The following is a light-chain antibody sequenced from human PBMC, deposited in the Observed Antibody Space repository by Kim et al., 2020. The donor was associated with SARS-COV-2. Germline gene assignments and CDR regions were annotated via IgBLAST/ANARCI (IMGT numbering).Light chain of an antibody. CDR2: RNN. CDR3: SAWDSSLSAWV. J-gene: IGLJ3*02. CDR1: SNNVGYEG. Sequence: QNATPTCTGNSNNVGYEGAAWLQQHQRHPPKLLTYRNNNRPSGISDRFSASRSGNTASLTISGLQPEDETDYYCSAWDSSLSAWVFGGGTQLTVL. V-gene: IGLV10-54*04.